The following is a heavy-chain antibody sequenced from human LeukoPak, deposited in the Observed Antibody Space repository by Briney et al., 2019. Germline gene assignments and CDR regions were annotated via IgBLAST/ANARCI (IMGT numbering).Heavy chain of an antibody. CDR3: ARGSGVQVWSSLDY. CDR1: GFTFSSYS. J-gene: IGHJ4*02. V-gene: IGHV3-21*01. Sequence: GGSLRLSCAASGFTFSSYSMNRVRQAPGKGLEWVSSISSSSSYIYYADSLKGRFTISRDNAKNSLHLQMNSLRAEDTAVYYCARGSGVQVWSSLDYWGQGTLVTVSS. CDR2: ISSSSSYI. D-gene: IGHD5-18*01.